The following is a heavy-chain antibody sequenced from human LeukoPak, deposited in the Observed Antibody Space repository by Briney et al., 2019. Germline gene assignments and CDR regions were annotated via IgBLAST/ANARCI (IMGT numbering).Heavy chain of an antibody. Sequence: SETLSLTCAVYGGSFSGYYWSWIRQPPGKGLEWIGEINHSGSTNYNPSLKSRVTISVDTSKNQFSLKLSSATAADTAVYYCARGSGFSYYDFWSGSTDAFDIWGQGTMVTVSS. CDR2: INHSGST. D-gene: IGHD3-3*01. V-gene: IGHV4-34*01. J-gene: IGHJ3*02. CDR3: ARGSGFSYYDFWSGSTDAFDI. CDR1: GGSFSGYY.